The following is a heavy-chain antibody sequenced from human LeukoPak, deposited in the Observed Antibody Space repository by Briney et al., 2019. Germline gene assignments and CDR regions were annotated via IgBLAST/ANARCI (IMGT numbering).Heavy chain of an antibody. D-gene: IGHD3-22*01. CDR2: INSDGSST. CDR1: GFTFSSYW. V-gene: IGHV3-74*01. CDR3: AVGGSGYYYLDY. J-gene: IGHJ4*02. Sequence: GGSLRLSCAASGFTFSSYWMHWVRQAPGKGLVWVSRINSDGSSTSYADSVKGRFTISRDNAKNTLYLQMNSLRAEDTAVYYCAVGGSGYYYLDYWGQGTLVTVSS.